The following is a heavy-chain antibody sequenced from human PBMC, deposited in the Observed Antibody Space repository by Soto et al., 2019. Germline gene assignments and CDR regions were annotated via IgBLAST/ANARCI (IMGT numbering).Heavy chain of an antibody. Sequence: QVQLVESGGGVVQPGRSLRLSCAASGFTFSSYGMHWVRQAPGKGLEWVAVISYGGSNKYYADSVKGRFTISRDNSKNTLYLQMNNLRAEDTAVYYCAKDNCISTSCYRLYNWFDPWGQETLVTVSS. CDR1: GFTFSSYG. CDR3: AKDNCISTSCYRLYNWFDP. D-gene: IGHD2-2*01. CDR2: ISYGGSNK. J-gene: IGHJ5*02. V-gene: IGHV3-30*18.